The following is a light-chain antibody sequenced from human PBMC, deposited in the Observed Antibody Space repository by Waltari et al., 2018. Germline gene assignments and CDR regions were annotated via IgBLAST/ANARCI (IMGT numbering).Light chain of an antibody. V-gene: IGLV4-69*01. CDR2: VNSDSSH. CDR3: QTGGHGTWV. Sequence: QLVLTQSPSVSASLGASVKLTCTLSSGHSSNVIAWHQQQPGKGPRYLMKVNSDSSHSKGDEIPDRFSGSSSGPERYLTISSLQSDDEADYYCQTGGHGTWVFGGGTKLTVL. CDR1: SGHSSNV. J-gene: IGLJ3*02.